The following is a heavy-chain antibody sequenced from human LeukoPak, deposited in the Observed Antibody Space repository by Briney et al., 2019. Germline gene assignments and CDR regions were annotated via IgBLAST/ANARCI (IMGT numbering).Heavy chain of an antibody. Sequence: ASVKVSCKASGYSFTSHYMHWVRQAPGQGLEWMGLINPSGGSTSYAQKFQGRVTMTRDTSTSTVYMELSSLRSEDTAVYYCARDLNILTGLDAFDIWGQGTMVTVSS. J-gene: IGHJ3*02. V-gene: IGHV1-46*01. D-gene: IGHD3-9*01. CDR1: GYSFTSHY. CDR3: ARDLNILTGLDAFDI. CDR2: INPSGGST.